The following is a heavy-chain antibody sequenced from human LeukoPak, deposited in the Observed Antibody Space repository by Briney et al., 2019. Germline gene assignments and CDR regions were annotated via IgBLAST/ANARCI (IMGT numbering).Heavy chain of an antibody. D-gene: IGHD3-10*01. CDR2: ISRNNDNI. CDR3: ARDPEVFRGGEIDNDH. J-gene: IGHJ4*02. CDR1: GFCFSRFD. Sequence: GGSLRLSCETSGFCFSRFDMNWVRQAPGKGLEWVSSISRNNDNIYYTESVRGRFTVSRDNAENSVSLQMNSLRVEDTATYYCARDPEVFRGGEIDNDHWGQGTLVTVSS. V-gene: IGHV3-48*04.